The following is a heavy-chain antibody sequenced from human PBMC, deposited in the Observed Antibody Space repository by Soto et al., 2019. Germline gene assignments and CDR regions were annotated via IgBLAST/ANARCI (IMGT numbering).Heavy chain of an antibody. J-gene: IGHJ4*02. Sequence: EVQLVESGGGLVQPGGSLKLSCAASGFTFSDSAMHWVRQASGKGLEWVGRIRSKVNTYATAYAASVKGRFTISRDDSMNRAYLQMNSLKTEDTAVYYCTRRRDWTAMDPLDYWGQGTLVTVSS. CDR3: TRRRDWTAMDPLDY. V-gene: IGHV3-73*02. D-gene: IGHD5-18*01. CDR2: IRSKVNTYAT. CDR1: GFTFSDSA.